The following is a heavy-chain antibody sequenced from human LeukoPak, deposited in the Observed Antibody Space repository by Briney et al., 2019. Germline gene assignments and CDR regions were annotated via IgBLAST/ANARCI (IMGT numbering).Heavy chain of an antibody. J-gene: IGHJ4*02. Sequence: SETLSLTCAVYGGSFSGYYWSWIRQPPGKGLEWIGEINHSGSTNYNPSLKSRVTISVGTSKNQFSLKLSSVTAADTAVYYCARGLNVGYCSGGSCYSDYWGQGTLVTVSS. CDR1: GGSFSGYY. CDR2: INHSGST. V-gene: IGHV4-34*01. D-gene: IGHD2-15*01. CDR3: ARGLNVGYCSGGSCYSDY.